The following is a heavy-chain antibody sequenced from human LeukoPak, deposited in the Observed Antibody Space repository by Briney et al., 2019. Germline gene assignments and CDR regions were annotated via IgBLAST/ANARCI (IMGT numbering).Heavy chain of an antibody. D-gene: IGHD6-25*01. Sequence: GGSLRLSCAASGFTVSSNYMSWVRQAPGKGLEWVSSISSSSSYIYYADSVKGRFTISRDNAKNSLYLQMNSLRAEDTAVYYCARIPPYSSAYYFDYWGQGTLVTVSS. J-gene: IGHJ4*02. V-gene: IGHV3-21*01. CDR1: GFTVSSNY. CDR3: ARIPPYSSAYYFDY. CDR2: ISSSSSYI.